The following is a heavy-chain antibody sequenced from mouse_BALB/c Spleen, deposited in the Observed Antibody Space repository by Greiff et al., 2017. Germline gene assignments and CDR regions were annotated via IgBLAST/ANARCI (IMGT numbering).Heavy chain of an antibody. CDR3: ARSGDTTVVSHFDY. D-gene: IGHD1-1*01. CDR2: ISYSGST. Sequence: EVKLMESGPGLVKPSQSLSLTCTVTGYSITSDYAWNWIRQFPGNKLEWMGYISYSGSTSYNPSLKSRISITRDTSKNQFFLQLNSVTTEDTATYYCARSGDTTVVSHFDYWGQGTTLTVSS. J-gene: IGHJ2*01. CDR1: GYSITSDYA. V-gene: IGHV3-2*02.